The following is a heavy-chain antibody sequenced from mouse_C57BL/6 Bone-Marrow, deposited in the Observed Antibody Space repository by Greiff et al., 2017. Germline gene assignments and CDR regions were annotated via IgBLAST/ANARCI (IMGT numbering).Heavy chain of an antibody. J-gene: IGHJ2*01. V-gene: IGHV5-6*01. CDR3: ARQYYFDY. Sequence: VQLQQSGGDLVKPGGSLKLSCAASGFTFSSYGMSWVRQTTDKRLEWVATISSGGSYTYYPDSVKGRFTISRDNAKNTLYLQMSSLKSEDTAMYYCARQYYFDYWGQGTTLTVSS. CDR1: GFTFSSYG. CDR2: ISSGGSYT.